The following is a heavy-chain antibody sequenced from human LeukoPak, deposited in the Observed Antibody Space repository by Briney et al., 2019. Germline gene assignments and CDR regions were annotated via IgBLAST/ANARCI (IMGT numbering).Heavy chain of an antibody. D-gene: IGHD3-3*01. J-gene: IGHJ4*02. Sequence: GGSLRLSCVASGFIFNKYAMSWVRQAPGKGLELVSAISISGGGTYYADSVKGRLSISRDNRTNTLYLQMHRLRTEEPGIYYCGVADILQWSSDEGNWGQGTPVPGSS. V-gene: IGHV3-23*01. CDR2: ISISGGGT. CDR1: GFIFNKYA. CDR3: GVADILQWSSDEGN.